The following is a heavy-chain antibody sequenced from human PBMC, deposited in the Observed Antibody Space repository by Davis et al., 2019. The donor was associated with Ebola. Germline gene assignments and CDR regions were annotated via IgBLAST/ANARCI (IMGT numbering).Heavy chain of an antibody. CDR3: AKDFVTTWPDPYYVDY. Sequence: GGSLRLSCAASGFTFSGSAMHWVRQAPGKGLEWVAVIWYDGSNKYYADSVKGRFTISRDNSKNTLYLQMNSLRAEDTAVYYCAKDFVTTWPDPYYVDYWGQGTLVTVSS. J-gene: IGHJ4*02. D-gene: IGHD4-17*01. V-gene: IGHV3-33*06. CDR1: GFTFSGSA. CDR2: IWYDGSNK.